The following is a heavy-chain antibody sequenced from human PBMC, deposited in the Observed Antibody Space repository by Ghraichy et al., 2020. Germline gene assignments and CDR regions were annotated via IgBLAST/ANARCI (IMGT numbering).Heavy chain of an antibody. D-gene: IGHD2/OR15-2a*01. CDR3: ARDDVRAQGWYYAFDI. J-gene: IGHJ3*02. CDR1: GGSISSSNW. CDR2: IYHSGST. Sequence: LSLTCAVSGGSISSSNWWSWVRQPPGKGLEWIGEIYHSGSTNYNPSLKSRVTISVDKSKNQFSLKLSSVTAADTAVYYCARDDVRAQGWYYAFDIWGQGTMVTVSS. V-gene: IGHV4-4*02.